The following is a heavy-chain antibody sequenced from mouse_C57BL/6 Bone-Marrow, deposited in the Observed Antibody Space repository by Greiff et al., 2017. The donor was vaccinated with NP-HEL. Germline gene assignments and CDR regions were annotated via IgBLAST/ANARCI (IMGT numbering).Heavy chain of an antibody. J-gene: IGHJ2*01. V-gene: IGHV1-72*01. CDR3: ARYYYGSGYFDY. CDR1: GYTFTNYW. CDR2: IDPNSGGT. Sequence: QVQLQQPGAELVKPGASVKLSCKASGYTFTNYWMHWVKQRPGRGLEWIGRIDPNSGGTTYNEKFKSKVTLTVDKPSSTAYMQLSILTSEDSAGDYCARYYYGSGYFDYWGQGTTLTVSS. D-gene: IGHD1-1*01.